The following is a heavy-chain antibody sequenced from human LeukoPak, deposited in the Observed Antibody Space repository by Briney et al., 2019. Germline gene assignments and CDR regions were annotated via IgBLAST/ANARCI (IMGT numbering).Heavy chain of an antibody. CDR1: GGSISSYY. CDR2: IYYSGST. D-gene: IGHD6-6*01. CDR3: ASFEYSSPPVIDY. J-gene: IGHJ4*02. V-gene: IGHV4-59*08. Sequence: SETLSLTCTVSGGSISSYYWSWIRQPPGKGLEWIGYIYYSGSTNYNPSLKSRVTISVDTSKNQFSLKLSSVTAADTAVYYCASFEYSSPPVIDYWGQGTLVTVSS.